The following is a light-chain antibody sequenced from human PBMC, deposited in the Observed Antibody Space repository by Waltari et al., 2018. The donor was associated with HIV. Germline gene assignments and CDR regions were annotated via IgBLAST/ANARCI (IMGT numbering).Light chain of an antibody. Sequence: DVQMTQSPSTLSASVGDRVAITCRASQIINNWLAWYQQRPGRPPKLLIYKTSNLESGVPVRFIGSGSGAEFTLTIDGLQPDDFATYFCQQYNSHSYTFGQGTRLDI. CDR2: KTS. CDR1: QIINNW. CDR3: QQYNSHSYT. V-gene: IGKV1-5*03. J-gene: IGKJ2*01.